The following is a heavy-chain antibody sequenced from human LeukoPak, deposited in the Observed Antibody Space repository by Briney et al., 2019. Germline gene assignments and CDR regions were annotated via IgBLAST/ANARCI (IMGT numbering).Heavy chain of an antibody. D-gene: IGHD2-21*02. Sequence: PGRSLRLSCAASGFTFSSYAMHWVRQAPGKGLEWVAVISYDGSNKYYADSVKGRFTISRDNYKNTLYLQMNSLRAEDTAVYYCARAYCGGDCYSAYWGQGTLVTVSS. J-gene: IGHJ4*02. CDR2: ISYDGSNK. V-gene: IGHV3-30*04. CDR3: ARAYCGGDCYSAY. CDR1: GFTFSSYA.